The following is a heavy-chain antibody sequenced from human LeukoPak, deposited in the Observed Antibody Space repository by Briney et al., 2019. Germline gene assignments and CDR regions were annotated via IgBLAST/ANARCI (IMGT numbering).Heavy chain of an antibody. D-gene: IGHD2-2*01. CDR3: ARCKPPIVVVPAARVWFDP. CDR2: IYTSGST. Sequence: PSETLSLTCTVSGGSISSYYWSWIRQPAGKGLEWIGRIYTSGSTNYNPSLKSRATISVDTSKNQFSLKLSSVTAADTAVYYCARCKPPIVVVPAARVWFDPWGQGTLVTVSS. V-gene: IGHV4-4*07. J-gene: IGHJ5*02. CDR1: GGSISSYY.